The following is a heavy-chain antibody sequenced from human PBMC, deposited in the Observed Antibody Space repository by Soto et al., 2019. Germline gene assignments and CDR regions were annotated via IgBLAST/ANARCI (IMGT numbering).Heavy chain of an antibody. V-gene: IGHV1-3*01. D-gene: IGHD2-2*01. CDR2: INAGNGNT. Sequence: GASVKVSCKASGYTFTSYAMHWVRQAPGQRLEWMGWINAGNGNTKYSQKFQGRVTITRDTSASTAYMELSSLRSEDTAVYYCARADQPLLGYFDYWGQGTLVTVSS. CDR1: GYTFTSYA. J-gene: IGHJ4*02. CDR3: ARADQPLLGYFDY.